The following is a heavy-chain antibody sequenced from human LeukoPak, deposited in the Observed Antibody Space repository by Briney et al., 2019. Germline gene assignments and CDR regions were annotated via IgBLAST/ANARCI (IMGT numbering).Heavy chain of an antibody. CDR3: ARESGAFSPFGF. D-gene: IGHD1-26*01. CDR2: VHLSGAS. Sequence: PSETLSLTCAVSGGSILTTNWWSWVRPPPGKGLEWIGEVHLSGASNYNPSLKSRVSMSIDKSRNQLSLELTSVTAADTAIYYCARESGAFSPFGFWGQGTLVTVSS. CDR1: GGSILTTNW. J-gene: IGHJ4*02. V-gene: IGHV4-4*02.